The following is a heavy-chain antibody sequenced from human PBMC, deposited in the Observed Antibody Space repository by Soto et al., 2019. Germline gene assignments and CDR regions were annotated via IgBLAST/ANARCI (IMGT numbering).Heavy chain of an antibody. Sequence: GGSLRLSCAASGFTFDDYAMHWVRQVPGKGLEWVSGINWNSGSIGYGDSVKGRFAISRDNAKNSLHLQMNSLSAEDTAFYYCAKDRGIIVKAGDAFDVWGQGTKVTVSS. CDR1: GFTFDDYA. V-gene: IGHV3-9*01. CDR3: AKDRGIIVKAGDAFDV. D-gene: IGHD3-16*02. J-gene: IGHJ3*01. CDR2: INWNSGSI.